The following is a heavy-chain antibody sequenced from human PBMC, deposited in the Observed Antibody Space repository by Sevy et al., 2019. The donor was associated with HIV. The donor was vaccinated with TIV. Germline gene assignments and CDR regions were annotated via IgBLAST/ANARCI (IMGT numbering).Heavy chain of an antibody. CDR2: IKTDGSDT. Sequence: GGSLRLSCAASGFTFSSYWMHWVRQAPGKGLVWVSRIKTDGSDTRYADSVKGRFTISRDNTKNTLYLQMNSLRAEDTAVYYCARRPTGQSGSYWFDPWGQRTLVTVSS. D-gene: IGHD1-26*01. CDR1: GFTFSSYW. J-gene: IGHJ5*02. V-gene: IGHV3-74*01. CDR3: ARRPTGQSGSYWFDP.